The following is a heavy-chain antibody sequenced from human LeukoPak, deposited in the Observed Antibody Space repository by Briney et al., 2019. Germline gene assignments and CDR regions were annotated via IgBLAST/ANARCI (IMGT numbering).Heavy chain of an antibody. D-gene: IGHD6-6*01. J-gene: IGHJ1*01. Sequence: SETLSLTCTVSGGSICTYYWNWIRQPPGKGLEWIGYIYHSGSTHYNPSLQSRVTISVDTSKNQFSLNLNSVTAADTAVYYCARGGAARLHFQNWGQGTLVTVSS. CDR1: GGSICTYY. V-gene: IGHV4-59*01. CDR2: IYHSGST. CDR3: ARGGAARLHFQN.